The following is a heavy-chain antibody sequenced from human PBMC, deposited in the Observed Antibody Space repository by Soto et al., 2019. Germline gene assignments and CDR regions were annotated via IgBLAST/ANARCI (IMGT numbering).Heavy chain of an antibody. CDR3: ARALHNWNFGLDP. Sequence: QMQLQESGPGLVKPSETLSLTCTVSGGSVGSGIYYWSWIRQPPGKGLEWIGYVYYSGTTNYNPSLKSRVTISVDTSKNQFSLKVRSVTAADTAVYYCARALHNWNFGLDPWGQGTLVTVSS. CDR1: GGSVGSGIYY. V-gene: IGHV4-61*01. D-gene: IGHD1-7*01. J-gene: IGHJ5*02. CDR2: VYYSGTT.